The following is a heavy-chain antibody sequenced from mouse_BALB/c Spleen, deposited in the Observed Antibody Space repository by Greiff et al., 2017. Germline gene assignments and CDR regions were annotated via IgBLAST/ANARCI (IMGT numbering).Heavy chain of an antibody. Sequence: LKQPGSELVRPGASVKLSCKASGYTFTSYWMHWVKQRPGQGLEWIGNIYPGSGSTNYDEKFKSKATLTVDTSSSTAYMQLSSLTSEDSAVYYCTRKGFYFDYWGQGTTLTVSS. J-gene: IGHJ2*01. V-gene: IGHV1S22*01. CDR1: GYTFTSYW. CDR2: IYPGSGST. CDR3: TRKGFYFDY.